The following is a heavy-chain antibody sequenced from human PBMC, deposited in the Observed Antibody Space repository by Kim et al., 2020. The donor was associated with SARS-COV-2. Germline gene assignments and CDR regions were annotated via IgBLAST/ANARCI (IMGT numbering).Heavy chain of an antibody. Sequence: GGSLRLSCAASGFTFSDHVMHWVRQAPVKGLEWVALIWFDGSNKYYADSVKGRFTISRDNSKNTLSLQMNSLRGDDTAVYYCARAAAILGYYYNYMDVWG. V-gene: IGHV3-33*01. CDR3: ARAAAILGYYYNYMDV. J-gene: IGHJ6*03. D-gene: IGHD2-2*02. CDR1: GFTFSDHV. CDR2: IWFDGSNK.